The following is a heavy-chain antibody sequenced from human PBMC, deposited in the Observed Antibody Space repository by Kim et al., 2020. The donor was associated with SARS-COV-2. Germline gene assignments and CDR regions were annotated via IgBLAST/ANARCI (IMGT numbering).Heavy chain of an antibody. CDR3: ARRGTYYDILTGYYLGGVDY. D-gene: IGHD3-9*01. J-gene: IGHJ4*02. Sequence: RFTTSRDNAKNSLYLQMNSLRAEDTAVYYCARRGTYYDILTGYYLGGVDYWGQGTLVTVSS. V-gene: IGHV3-11*04.